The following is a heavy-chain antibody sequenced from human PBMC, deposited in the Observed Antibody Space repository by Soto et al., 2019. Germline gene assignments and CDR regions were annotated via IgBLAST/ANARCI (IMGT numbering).Heavy chain of an antibody. J-gene: IGHJ4*02. D-gene: IGHD5-18*01. V-gene: IGHV1-18*01. CDR3: ARDTSGYSYGYLDY. Sequence: ASVKVSCKASGYTFTSYGISWVRQAPGQGLEWMGWISAYNGNTNYAQKLQGRVTMTTDTSTRTAYMELRSLRSDDTAVYYCARDTSGYSYGYLDYWGQGTLVTVSS. CDR1: GYTFTSYG. CDR2: ISAYNGNT.